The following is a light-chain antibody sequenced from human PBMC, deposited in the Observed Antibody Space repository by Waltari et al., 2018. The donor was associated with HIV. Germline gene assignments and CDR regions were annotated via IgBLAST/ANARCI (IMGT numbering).Light chain of an antibody. V-gene: IGLV3-21*02. CDR3: QVWDSSANGV. CDR2: DDR. J-gene: IGLJ2*01. Sequence: SYVLTQPPSVSVAPGQTARITCGGNNIGSKTVHWYQQRPGQAPVLVVFDDRDRPSGSPERFSGSSSGNTATLTISRVEAGHEADYYCQVWDSSANGVFGGGTKLTVL. CDR1: NIGSKT.